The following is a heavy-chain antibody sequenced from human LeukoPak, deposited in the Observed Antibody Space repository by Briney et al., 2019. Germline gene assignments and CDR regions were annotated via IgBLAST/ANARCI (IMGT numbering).Heavy chain of an antibody. CDR3: ARDSDWNPPDY. Sequence: GGSLRLTCAASGFTFSSYGMHWVRQGPGKGLEWVTFIWYDGTDKNYADSVKGRFTISRDNAKNSLYLQMNSLRAEDTAVYYCARDSDWNPPDYWGQGTLVTVSS. D-gene: IGHD1-1*01. CDR2: IWYDGTDK. CDR1: GFTFSSYG. J-gene: IGHJ4*02. V-gene: IGHV3-33*01.